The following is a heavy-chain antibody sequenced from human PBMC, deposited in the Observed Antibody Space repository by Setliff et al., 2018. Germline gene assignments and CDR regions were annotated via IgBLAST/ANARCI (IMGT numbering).Heavy chain of an antibody. J-gene: IGHJ3*02. D-gene: IGHD4-17*01. V-gene: IGHV3-15*01. CDR1: GFSFSDAW. CDR3: ARYDYGDHPDAFDI. Sequence: GGSLRLSCAASGFSFSDAWMNWVRQSPSKGLEWVGRIQSRAHGGEVEYAAPVKGRFTMSRDDSTNTLNLQMNSLKIEDTGVYYCARYDYGDHPDAFDIWGQGTMVTVSS. CDR2: IQSRAHGGEV.